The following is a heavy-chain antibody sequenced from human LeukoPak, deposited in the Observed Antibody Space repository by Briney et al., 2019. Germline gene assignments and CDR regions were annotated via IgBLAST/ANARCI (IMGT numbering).Heavy chain of an antibody. CDR3: ARALSYSYGSMDF. CDR2: FSSGSKYI. CDR1: GRTFSSYS. J-gene: IGHJ4*02. V-gene: IGHV3-21*01. D-gene: IGHD5-18*01. Sequence: GESLRLSCAASGRTFSSYSMNWGRQAPGKGLEWVSSFSSGSKYIYNADSVKRGFTISRDNAPNTLSLQMNSLRAADTAAYYCARALSYSYGSMDFWGQGTLVIVSS.